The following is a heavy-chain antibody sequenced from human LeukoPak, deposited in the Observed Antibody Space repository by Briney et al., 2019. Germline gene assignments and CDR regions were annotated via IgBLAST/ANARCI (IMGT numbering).Heavy chain of an antibody. CDR2: VHRTGST. V-gene: IGHV4-38-2*02. Sequence: SETLSLTCNVSGYSISRGYYWGWIRQPPGKGLEWIGSVHRTGSTYYNPSLRSRVSISVDKSTNHISLEVTSVTAADTAVYYCARDWGFGDSEDWFDPWGQGTLVTVSS. CDR1: GYSISRGYY. CDR3: ARDWGFGDSEDWFDP. D-gene: IGHD3-10*01. J-gene: IGHJ5*02.